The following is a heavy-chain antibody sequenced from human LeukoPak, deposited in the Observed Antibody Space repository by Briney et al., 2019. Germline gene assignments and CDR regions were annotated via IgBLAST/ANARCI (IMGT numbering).Heavy chain of an antibody. J-gene: IGHJ3*02. V-gene: IGHV1-2*02. CDR1: GYTFTSYY. Sequence: ASVKVSCKASGYTFTSYYMHWVRQAPGQGLEWMGWINPNSGGTNYAQKFQGRVTMTRDTSISTAYMELSRLRSDDTAVYYCAREMIVVATYAFDIWGQGTMVTVSS. CDR3: AREMIVVATYAFDI. D-gene: IGHD3-22*01. CDR2: INPNSGGT.